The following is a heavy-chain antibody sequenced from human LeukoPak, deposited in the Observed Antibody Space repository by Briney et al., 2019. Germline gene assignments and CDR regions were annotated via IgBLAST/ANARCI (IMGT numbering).Heavy chain of an antibody. D-gene: IGHD3-10*01. Sequence: GSLRLSCAASGYTFTSHGMHWVRQPPGKGLEWVAAIWYDGSKKIYADSVRGRFTISRDDSKNTLYLQMNSLRAEDTAVYYCARDLSFGSGEFWGQGTLVTVSS. CDR3: ARDLSFGSGEF. CDR1: GYTFTSHG. J-gene: IGHJ4*02. V-gene: IGHV3-33*01. CDR2: IWYDGSKK.